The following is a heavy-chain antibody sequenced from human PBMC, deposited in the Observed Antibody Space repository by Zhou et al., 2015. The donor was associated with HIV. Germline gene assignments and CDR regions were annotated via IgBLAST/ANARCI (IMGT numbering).Heavy chain of an antibody. CDR1: GGTFSNFA. D-gene: IGHD3-22*01. J-gene: IGHJ3*02. CDR2: IIPLFGTV. CDR3: AIRIVVFITLDAFVY. Sequence: QVQLVQSGAEVRKPGSSVKVSCKTSGGTFSNFAITWVRQAPGQGLEWMGGIIPLFGTVKYAQKFQDRIKITADESTRTAYLELSSLRSGDTAVYYCAIRIVVFITLDAFVYVGPRDNGHRLF. V-gene: IGHV1-69*01.